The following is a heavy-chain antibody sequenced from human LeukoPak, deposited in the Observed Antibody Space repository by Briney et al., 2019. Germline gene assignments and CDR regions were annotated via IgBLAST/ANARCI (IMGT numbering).Heavy chain of an antibody. J-gene: IGHJ4*02. CDR1: GFIFSTYT. Sequence: GGSLRLSCAASGFIFSTYTMYWVRQAPGKGLEWVAVISNDGSNKAYADSVKGRFTISRDSSKNTLYLQMNSLRAEDTAMYYCAKAIEVAGTDYWGQGTLVTVPS. CDR3: AKAIEVAGTDY. D-gene: IGHD6-19*01. CDR2: ISNDGSNK. V-gene: IGHV3-30-3*01.